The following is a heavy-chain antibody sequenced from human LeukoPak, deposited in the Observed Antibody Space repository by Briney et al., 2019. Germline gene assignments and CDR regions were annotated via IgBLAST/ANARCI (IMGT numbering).Heavy chain of an antibody. J-gene: IGHJ4*02. V-gene: IGHV3-23*01. D-gene: IGHD3-22*01. CDR3: AKERLSSGYFDY. CDR1: GFTFSTYA. Sequence: GGSLRLSCEASGFTFSTYAMSWVRQAPGKGLEWVSAISGIGGRTYYADSVKGRFTISRDNSKNTLYLQMNSLRAEDTAVYYCAKERLSSGYFDYWGQGTLVTVSS. CDR2: ISGIGGRT.